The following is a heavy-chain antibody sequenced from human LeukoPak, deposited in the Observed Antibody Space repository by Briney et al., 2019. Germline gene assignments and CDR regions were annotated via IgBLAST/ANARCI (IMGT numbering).Heavy chain of an antibody. J-gene: IGHJ5*02. Sequence: SETLSLTCTVSGGSISSYNWTWIRQSAGKGLEWIGRINASGSTNYNPSLRSRVTMSVNTSKNQFSLNLTSVTAADTAVYSCAREGGDPRWLDPWGQGTLVTVSS. CDR3: AREGGDPRWLDP. V-gene: IGHV4-4*07. D-gene: IGHD6-25*01. CDR1: GGSISSYN. CDR2: INASGST.